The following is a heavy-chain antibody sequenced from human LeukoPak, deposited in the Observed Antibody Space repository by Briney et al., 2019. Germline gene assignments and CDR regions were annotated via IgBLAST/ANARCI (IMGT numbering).Heavy chain of an antibody. Sequence: SETLSLTCIVSGGSFSGYYWIWIRQPPGKGLEWIGEINQSGSTNYNPSLKSRVTISVDTSKSQFSLKLNSVTAADTAVYYCAKEGFAYSSGWYKAPFDYWGQGTLVTVSS. CDR1: GGSFSGYY. CDR3: AKEGFAYSSGWYKAPFDY. CDR2: INQSGST. J-gene: IGHJ4*02. D-gene: IGHD6-19*01. V-gene: IGHV4-34*01.